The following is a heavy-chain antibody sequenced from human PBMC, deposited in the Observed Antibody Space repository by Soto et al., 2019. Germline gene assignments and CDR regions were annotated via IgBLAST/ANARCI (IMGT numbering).Heavy chain of an antibody. CDR3: ARAAVRSVSYGDH. J-gene: IGHJ4*02. CDR1: GFTFSSYG. V-gene: IGHV3-33*01. D-gene: IGHD3-3*01. CDR2: VWYDGSNE. Sequence: QVQLVESGGGVVQPGRSLRLSCAASGFTFSSYGMHWDRQAPGKGLEWVALVWYDGSNENYADSVKGRFTISRDNSKNALYLQMNSLRADDTAVYYCARAAVRSVSYGDHWGQGTLVTVSS.